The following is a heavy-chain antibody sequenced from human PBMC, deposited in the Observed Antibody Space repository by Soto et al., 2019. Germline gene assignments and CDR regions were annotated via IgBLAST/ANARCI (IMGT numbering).Heavy chain of an antibody. CDR1: GYTFTNYG. J-gene: IGHJ5*02. V-gene: IGHV1-18*01. CDR3: ARGVGSGSYYNQYNWFDP. CDR2: ISAYNGNT. D-gene: IGHD3-10*01. Sequence: ASVKGSCKASGYTFTNYGISCVRHATGQGLEWMGWISAYNGNTKYAQKLQGRVTMTTDTSTSTAYMELRSLRSDDTAVYYCARGVGSGSYYNQYNWFDPWGQGTLVTVSS.